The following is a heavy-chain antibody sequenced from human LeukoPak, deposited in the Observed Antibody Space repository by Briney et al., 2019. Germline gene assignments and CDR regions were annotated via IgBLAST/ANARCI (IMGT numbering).Heavy chain of an antibody. CDR3: AKGGLPQKLLRYFDWSRSYYFDY. D-gene: IGHD3-9*01. CDR1: GVTPSSYA. Sequence: GGSLRLSCAASGVTPSSYAMRSVRHAPGKGLEWVSAISGSGGITYYEDSVTGRFTISRDNSKNTLYLQMNSLRAEDTVVYYCAKGGLPQKLLRYFDWSRSYYFDYWGQGTLVTVSS. J-gene: IGHJ4*02. V-gene: IGHV3-23*01. CDR2: ISGSGGIT.